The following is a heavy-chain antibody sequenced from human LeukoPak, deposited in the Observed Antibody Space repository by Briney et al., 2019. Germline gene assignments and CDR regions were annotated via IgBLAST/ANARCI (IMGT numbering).Heavy chain of an antibody. CDR2: IYFTGTA. J-gene: IGHJ6*02. CDR1: GGSITSDDYW. V-gene: IGHV4-31*03. Sequence: SETLSLTCTVSGGSITSDDYWWSWIRQHPGKGLEWIAYIYFTGTAYYNPSLKSRVTISVDTSRNRFSLELSSVTAADTAVYFCARGGGTAMVTDYYGMDVWGQGTTVTVSS. D-gene: IGHD5-18*01. CDR3: ARGGGTAMVTDYYGMDV.